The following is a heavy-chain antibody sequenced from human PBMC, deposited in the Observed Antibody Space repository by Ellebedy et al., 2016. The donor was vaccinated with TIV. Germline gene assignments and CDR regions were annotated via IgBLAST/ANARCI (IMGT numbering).Heavy chain of an antibody. Sequence: GESLKISCAASGFTVSSNYMSWVRQAPGKGLEWVSVIYSGGDTYSADSVKGRFTISRDNSNNTLYLQMNSLRAEDTAVYYCASKRFGYSSTWYRGWYFDLWGRGTLVTVSS. J-gene: IGHJ2*01. V-gene: IGHV3-53*01. CDR2: IYSGGDT. CDR3: ASKRFGYSSTWYRGWYFDL. D-gene: IGHD6-13*01. CDR1: GFTVSSNY.